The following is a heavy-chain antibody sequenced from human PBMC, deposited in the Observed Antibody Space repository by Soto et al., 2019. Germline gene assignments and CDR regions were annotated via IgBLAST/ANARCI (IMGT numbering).Heavy chain of an antibody. Sequence: QVQLVESGGGVVQPGRSLRLSYAASGFTFSSYAMHWVRQAPGKGLEWVAVISYDGSNKYYADSVKGRFTISRDNSKNTLYLQMNSLRAEDTAVYYCARPSRPYYYYYGMDVWGQGTTVTVSS. V-gene: IGHV3-30-3*01. CDR3: ARPSRPYYYYYGMDV. CDR1: GFTFSSYA. J-gene: IGHJ6*02. CDR2: ISYDGSNK.